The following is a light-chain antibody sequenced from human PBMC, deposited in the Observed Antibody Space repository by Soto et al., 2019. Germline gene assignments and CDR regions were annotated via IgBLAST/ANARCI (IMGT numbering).Light chain of an antibody. CDR3: QQLNCYPRT. V-gene: IGKV1-9*01. J-gene: IGKJ1*01. CDR1: QGISSY. Sequence: IRMTHTTCALCVSVGPRVTTTCRASQGISSYLAWYKQKPGKAPKLLIYAASTLQSVVPSMFSGSGSGTEFTLTISILHPEDFISYCWQQLNCYPRTFGQGTKVDIK. CDR2: AAS.